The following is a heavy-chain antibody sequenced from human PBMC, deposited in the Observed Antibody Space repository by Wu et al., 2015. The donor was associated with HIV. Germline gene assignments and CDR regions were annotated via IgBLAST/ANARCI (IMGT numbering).Heavy chain of an antibody. J-gene: IGHJ6*03. CDR2: INPNSGGT. CDR3: ARGVWGDYQGDYYYYMDV. Sequence: QVQLVQSGAEVKKPGASVKVSCKASGYTFTGYYIHWVRQAPGQGLEWMGWINPNSGGTNYAQKFQGRVTMTRDTSISTAYMELSRLRSDDTAVYYCARGVWGDYQGDYYYYMDVWGKGTTVTVSS. CDR1: GYTFTGYY. D-gene: IGHD2-21*01. V-gene: IGHV1-2*02.